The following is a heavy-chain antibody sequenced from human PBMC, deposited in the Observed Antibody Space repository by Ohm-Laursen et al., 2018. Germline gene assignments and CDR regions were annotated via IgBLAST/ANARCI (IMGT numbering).Heavy chain of an antibody. D-gene: IGHD2/OR15-2a*01. CDR1: GFIFSNYW. CDR3: ARDPTFHAFDI. J-gene: IGHJ3*02. CDR2: IRKDGGET. V-gene: IGHV3-7*01. Sequence: SLRLSCAASGFIFSNYWMTWVRQAPGKGLEWVANIRKDGGETYYVDSVKGRFTISRDNAKNSLYLQINSLKGEDTAVYFCARDPTFHAFDIWGRGTMVTVSS.